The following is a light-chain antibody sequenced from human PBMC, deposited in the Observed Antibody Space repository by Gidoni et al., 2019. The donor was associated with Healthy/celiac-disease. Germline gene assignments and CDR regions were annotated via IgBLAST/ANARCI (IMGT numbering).Light chain of an antibody. J-gene: IGKJ2*03. Sequence: EIVMTQSPATLSVSPGERATLSCRASQSVSSNVDWYQQKPGQAPRLLIYGASTRATGIPARLSGSGSGTEFTLTISSLQSEDFAVYYCQQYNNWPPLYSFGQGTKLEIK. V-gene: IGKV3-15*01. CDR2: GAS. CDR1: QSVSSN. CDR3: QQYNNWPPLYS.